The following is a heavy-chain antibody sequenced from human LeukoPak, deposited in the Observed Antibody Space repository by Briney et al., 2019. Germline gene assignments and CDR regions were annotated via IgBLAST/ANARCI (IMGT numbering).Heavy chain of an antibody. D-gene: IGHD3-10*01. CDR2: IIPIFGTA. CDR1: GGTFSSHA. J-gene: IGHJ4*02. Sequence: SVKVSCKASGGTFSSHAISWVRQAPGQGLEWMGGIIPIFGTANYAQKFQGRVTITADKSTSTAYMELSSLRSEDTAVYYCASRSGSYSIDYWGQGTLVTVSS. V-gene: IGHV1-69*06. CDR3: ASRSGSYSIDY.